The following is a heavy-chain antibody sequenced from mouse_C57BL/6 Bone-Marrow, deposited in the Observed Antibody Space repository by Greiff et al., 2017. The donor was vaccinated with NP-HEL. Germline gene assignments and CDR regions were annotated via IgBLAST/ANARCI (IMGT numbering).Heavy chain of an antibody. CDR2: IAPNSGGT. D-gene: IGHD2-4*01. Sequence: RGLAWIGRIAPNSGGTKYNEKFKSKATLTVDKPSSTAYMQLSSLTSEDSAVYYCARFDDYGLWFAYWGQGTLVTVSA. CDR3: ARFDDYGLWFAY. J-gene: IGHJ3*01. V-gene: IGHV1-72*01.